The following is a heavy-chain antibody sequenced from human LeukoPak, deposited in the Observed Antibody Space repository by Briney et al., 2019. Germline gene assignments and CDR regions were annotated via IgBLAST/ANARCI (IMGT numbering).Heavy chain of an antibody. CDR1: GYSFPNYW. CDR3: ARRKGDGYNSPFDY. V-gene: IGHV5-51*01. CDR2: IYPADSDT. J-gene: IGHJ4*02. Sequence: GESLKISCKGSGYSFPNYWIGWVRQIPGKGLEWMGNIYPADSDTRYSPSFQGQVTISADKSISTAYLQWSSLKASDTAMYYCARRKGDGYNSPFDYWAQGTLVTVSS. D-gene: IGHD5-24*01.